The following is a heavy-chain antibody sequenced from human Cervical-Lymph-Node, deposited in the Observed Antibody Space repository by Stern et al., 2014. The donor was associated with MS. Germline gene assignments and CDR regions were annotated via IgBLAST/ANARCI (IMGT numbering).Heavy chain of an antibody. Sequence: VQLVESGGGLVQPGGSLRLSCAASGFTFSTYGMSWVRQAPGKGLGWVSAIDAGGGSTYYADSVKGRFTISRDNSKNTLYVQMNSLRVEDTAVYYCAGEQWPYLDYWGQGTLVTVSS. CDR1: GFTFSTYG. D-gene: IGHD6-19*01. CDR3: AGEQWPYLDY. V-gene: IGHV3-23*04. J-gene: IGHJ4*02. CDR2: IDAGGGST.